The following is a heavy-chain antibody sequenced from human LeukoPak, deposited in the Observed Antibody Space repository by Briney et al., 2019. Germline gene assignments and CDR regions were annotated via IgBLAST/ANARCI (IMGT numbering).Heavy chain of an antibody. CDR2: ISSSGSTI. J-gene: IGHJ4*02. Sequence: GGSLRLSCAASGFTFSSYEMNWVRQAPGKGLEWVSYISSSGSTIYYADSVKGRFTISRDNAKNSLYLQMNSLRAEDTAIYYCARDLGSYSTGWYMGFDYWGQGTLVTVSS. D-gene: IGHD6-19*01. V-gene: IGHV3-48*03. CDR1: GFTFSSYE. CDR3: ARDLGSYSTGWYMGFDY.